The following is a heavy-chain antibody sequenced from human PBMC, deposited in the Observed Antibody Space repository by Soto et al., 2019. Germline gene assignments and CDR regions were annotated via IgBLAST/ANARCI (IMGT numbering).Heavy chain of an antibody. CDR2: IYHSGST. D-gene: IGHD3-22*01. CDR1: GGSISSSNW. CDR3: ARYQDSSGYNNWFYP. V-gene: IGHV4-4*02. J-gene: IGHJ5*02. Sequence: QVQLQESGPGLVKPSGTLSLTCAVSGGSISSSNWWSWVRQPPGKGLEWIGEIYHSGSTNYNPSLKSRVTISVDKSTNQFSLKLSSVTAADTAVYYCARYQDSSGYNNWFYPWGQGTLVTVSS.